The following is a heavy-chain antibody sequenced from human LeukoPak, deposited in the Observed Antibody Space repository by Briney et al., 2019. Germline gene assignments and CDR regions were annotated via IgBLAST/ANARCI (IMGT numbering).Heavy chain of an antibody. Sequence: GGSLRLSCVASGFTFSSSWMSWVRRAPGKGLEWVANVKQDGTEEYYVDSVRGRFSISKDNAKNSLYLQMNSLRAEDTAVYYCAGSTIFGVVTSFDPWGQGTLVTVSS. CDR3: AGSTIFGVVTSFDP. CDR1: GFTFSSSW. CDR2: VKQDGTEE. D-gene: IGHD3-3*01. J-gene: IGHJ5*02. V-gene: IGHV3-7*01.